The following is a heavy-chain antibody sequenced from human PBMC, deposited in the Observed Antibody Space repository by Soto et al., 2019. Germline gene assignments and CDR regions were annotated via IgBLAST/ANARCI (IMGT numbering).Heavy chain of an antibody. CDR1: GYTFSRYG. D-gene: IGHD2-8*01. CDR2: ISGYNGDT. V-gene: IGHV1-18*01. CDR3: AKNGQPPYYYYGLDV. J-gene: IGHJ6*02. Sequence: ASVKVSCRASGYTFSRYGISWVRQAPGQGLEWMGWISGYNGDTNYAQKFQGRVTMTIDTSTTTAYMELRGLTSDDTAIYYCAKNGQPPYYYYGLDVWG.